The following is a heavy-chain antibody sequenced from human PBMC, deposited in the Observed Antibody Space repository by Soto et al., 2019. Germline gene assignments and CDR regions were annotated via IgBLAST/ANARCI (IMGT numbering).Heavy chain of an antibody. J-gene: IGHJ6*02. V-gene: IGHV3-64D*06. CDR1: GFTFISYA. D-gene: IGHD2-15*01. Sequence: GGSLRLSCSASGFTFISYAMHWVRQAPWKGLEYVSAISSNGGSTYYADSVKGRFTISRDNSKNTLYLQMSSLRAEDTAVYYCVKVGVGCSGGSCYSGLYGMDVWGQGTTVTVSS. CDR2: ISSNGGST. CDR3: VKVGVGCSGGSCYSGLYGMDV.